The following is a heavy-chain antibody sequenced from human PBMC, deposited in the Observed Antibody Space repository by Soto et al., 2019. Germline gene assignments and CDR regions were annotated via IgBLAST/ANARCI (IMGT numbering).Heavy chain of an antibody. Sequence: QVQLVQSGPEVKKPGSSVKVSCKTSGGTLSSFITYPINWVRQAPGQGPEWMGGIVPNVGTVNYAQRFQGRVTITADKATGTSYMELNNLGSEDTALYYWARRDTSGVPRYFDTWGQGTLVTVS. D-gene: IGHD2-15*01. CDR3: ARRDTSGVPRYFDT. CDR1: GGTLSSFITYP. J-gene: IGHJ4*02. CDR2: IVPNVGTV. V-gene: IGHV1-69*06.